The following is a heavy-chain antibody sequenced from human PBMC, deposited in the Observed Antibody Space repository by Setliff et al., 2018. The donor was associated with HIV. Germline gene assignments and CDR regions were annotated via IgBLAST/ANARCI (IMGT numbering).Heavy chain of an antibody. CDR2: IYYSGST. CDR1: GGSISSGGYY. CDR3: ARDMMRWLVMVPGATWGYFDS. J-gene: IGHJ4*02. V-gene: IGHV4-31*03. Sequence: PSETLSLTCSVSGGSISSGGYYWSWIRQHPGKGLEGIGYIYYSGSTYYNPSLKSRLAMSLDTSSNHFSLNLTSVTAADTAVYFCARDMMRWLVMVPGATWGYFDSWGQGALVTVSS. D-gene: IGHD3-16*01.